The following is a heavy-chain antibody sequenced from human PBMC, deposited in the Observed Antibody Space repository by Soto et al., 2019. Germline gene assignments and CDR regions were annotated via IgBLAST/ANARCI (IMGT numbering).Heavy chain of an antibody. Sequence: ASVKVSCKASGYTFTSYGISWVRQAPGQGLEWMGWISAYNGNTNYAQKLQGRVTITSDTSANTAYMELSSLRFEDTAVYYCARPTQQWLAVWGQGTLVTSPQ. CDR1: GYTFTSYG. CDR2: ISAYNGNT. V-gene: IGHV1-18*01. J-gene: IGHJ4*02. CDR3: ARPTQQWLAV. D-gene: IGHD6-19*01.